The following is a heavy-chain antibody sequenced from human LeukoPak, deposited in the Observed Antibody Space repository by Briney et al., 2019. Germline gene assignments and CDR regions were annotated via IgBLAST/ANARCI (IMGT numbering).Heavy chain of an antibody. CDR2: ISGSGSTS. J-gene: IGHJ4*02. D-gene: IGHD3-10*01. V-gene: IGHV3-23*01. CDR1: GFTFSIYS. CDR3: AKDQRGYYQPIDY. Sequence: PGGSLRLSCAASGFTFSIYSMNWVRQAPGRGLECVSAISGSGSTSYYADSVKGRFTISRDNSKNTLYLQMTSLRAEDTAVYYCAKDQRGYYQPIDYWGQGILVTVSS.